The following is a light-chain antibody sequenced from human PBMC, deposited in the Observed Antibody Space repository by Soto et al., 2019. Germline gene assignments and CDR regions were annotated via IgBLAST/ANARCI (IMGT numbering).Light chain of an antibody. CDR3: AAWDDSLNGWV. V-gene: IGLV1-44*01. Sequence: QSVLTQPPSASGAPGQRVTISCFGRNSNIGTYTVNWYQQLPGTAPKLLIYSSDQRPSGVPDRFSGSKSGTSASLAISGLQSGDEADYYCAAWDDSLNGWVFGGGTKLTVL. CDR2: SSD. J-gene: IGLJ3*02. CDR1: NSNIGTYT.